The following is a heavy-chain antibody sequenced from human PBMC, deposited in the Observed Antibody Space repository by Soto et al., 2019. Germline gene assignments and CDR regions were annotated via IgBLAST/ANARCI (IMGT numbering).Heavy chain of an antibody. Sequence: PGESLKISCKGSGYSFTSYWISWVRQMPGKGLEWMVRIDPSDFYTNYSPSFQGHVTISVDKSISTAYLQWSSLKASDTAMYYCARHGTGDDAFDIWGQGTMVTVSS. CDR3: ARHGTGDDAFDI. CDR1: GYSFTSYW. J-gene: IGHJ3*02. CDR2: IDPSDFYT. V-gene: IGHV5-10-1*01. D-gene: IGHD1-26*01.